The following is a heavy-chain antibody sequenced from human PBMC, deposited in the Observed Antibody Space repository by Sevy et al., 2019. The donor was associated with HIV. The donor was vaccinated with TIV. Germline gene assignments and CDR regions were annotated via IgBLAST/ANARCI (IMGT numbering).Heavy chain of an antibody. CDR1: EFTFSSYG. CDR2: IRYDGSNK. V-gene: IGHV3-30*02. D-gene: IGHD2-2*01. CDR3: AKGTGNRYCSSTSCRPHYYYYMDV. J-gene: IGHJ6*03. Sequence: GGSLRLSCAASEFTFSSYGMHWVRQAPGKGLEWVAFIRYDGSNKYYADSVKGRFTISRDNSKNTLYLQMNSLRAEDTAVYYCAKGTGNRYCSSTSCRPHYYYYMDVWGKGTTVTVSS.